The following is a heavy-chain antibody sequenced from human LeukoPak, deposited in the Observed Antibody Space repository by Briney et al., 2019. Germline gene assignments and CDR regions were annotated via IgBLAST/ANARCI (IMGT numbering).Heavy chain of an antibody. J-gene: IGHJ5*02. CDR1: GYTFTSYG. CDR2: ISAYNGNT. CDR3: ARVRARGVVPPQRGFDP. D-gene: IGHD2-2*01. Sequence: ASVKVFCKASGYTFTSYGISWVRQAPGQGLEWMGWISAYNGNTNYAQKLQGRVTMTTDTSTSTAYMELRSLRSDDTAVYYCARVRARGVVPPQRGFDPWGQGTLVTVSS. V-gene: IGHV1-18*01.